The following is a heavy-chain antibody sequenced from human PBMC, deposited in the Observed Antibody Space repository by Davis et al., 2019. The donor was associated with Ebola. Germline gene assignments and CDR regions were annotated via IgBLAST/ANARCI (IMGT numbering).Heavy chain of an antibody. CDR2: ISSVGTLK. J-gene: IGHJ4*02. CDR1: GFTFSSKA. D-gene: IGHD2-15*01. Sequence: LSLTCAASGFTFSSKAMHWVRQAPGKGLEWVAVISSVGTLKEYGESVKGRFTIPSDDSQNTVSLQMNSLRAEDTAVYFCAPEHRSESGGLSYFEHWGQGTLVTVSS. CDR3: APEHRSESGGLSYFEH. V-gene: IGHV3-30-3*01.